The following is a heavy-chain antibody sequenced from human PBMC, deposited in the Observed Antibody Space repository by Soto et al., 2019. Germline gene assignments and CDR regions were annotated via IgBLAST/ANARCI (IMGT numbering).Heavy chain of an antibody. CDR2: ISSNGGST. V-gene: IGHV3-64D*06. CDR1: GFTFSSYA. J-gene: IGHJ5*02. CDR3: VKDATYYDILTGYGRTKAQYKWFDP. D-gene: IGHD3-9*01. Sequence: GGSLRLSCSASGFTFSSYAMHWVRQAPGKGLEYVSAISSNGGSTYYADSVKGRFTISRDNSKNTLYLQMSSLRAEDTAVYYCVKDATYYDILTGYGRTKAQYKWFDPWGQGTLVTVS.